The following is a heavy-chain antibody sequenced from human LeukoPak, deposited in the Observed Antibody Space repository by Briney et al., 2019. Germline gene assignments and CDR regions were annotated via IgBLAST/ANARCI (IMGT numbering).Heavy chain of an antibody. CDR2: IKSKTDGGTT. J-gene: IGHJ3*02. CDR3: TTCGYDRCGAFDI. V-gene: IGHV3-15*01. CDR1: GFTFSSAW. D-gene: IGHD5-12*01. Sequence: SGGSLRLSCAASGFTFSSAWMSWVRQAPGKGLEWVGRIKSKTDGGTTDYAAPVKGRFSISRDDSKNTLYLQMNSLETEDTAMYYCTTCGYDRCGAFDIWGQGTVVTVSS.